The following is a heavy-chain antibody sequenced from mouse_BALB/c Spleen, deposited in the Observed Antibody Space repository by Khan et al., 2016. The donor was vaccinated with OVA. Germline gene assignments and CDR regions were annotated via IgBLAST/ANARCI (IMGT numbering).Heavy chain of an antibody. CDR3: ARDRIDY. Sequence: QVQLQQSGAELAKPGASVKMSCKASGYTFSTYWMHWVKQRPGQGLEWIGYINPTSGYTDYNEKFKDKATLSADKSSSTAYMHLSSLTSEDSAVDYCARDRIDYWGQGTTLTVSS. J-gene: IGHJ2*01. CDR2: INPTSGYT. CDR1: GYTFSTYW. V-gene: IGHV1-7*01.